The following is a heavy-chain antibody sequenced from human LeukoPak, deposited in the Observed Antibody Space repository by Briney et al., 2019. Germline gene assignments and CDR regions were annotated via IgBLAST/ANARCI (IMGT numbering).Heavy chain of an antibody. Sequence: ASVKVSCKASGYIFTDYAIHWLRRAPGQRPEWRGWMNGDNGNTKYSQKFQGRITLIRDTSAATAYMELSSLRHDDLAVYYCARGRGTSGSNRDFYYYYYMDVWGKGTTVTVSS. D-gene: IGHD2-15*01. J-gene: IGHJ6*03. CDR1: GYIFTDYA. V-gene: IGHV1-3*01. CDR3: ARGRGTSGSNRDFYYYYYMDV. CDR2: MNGDNGNT.